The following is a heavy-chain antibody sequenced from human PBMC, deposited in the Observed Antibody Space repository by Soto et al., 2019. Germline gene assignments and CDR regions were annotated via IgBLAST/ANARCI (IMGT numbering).Heavy chain of an antibody. V-gene: IGHV1-8*01. CDR1: GYTFTSYD. Sequence: QVQLVQSGAEVRKPGASVKVSCESSGYTFTSYDIYGVRQATGQGLEWMGWMNPSTGNSGYAQKFQGRVTMTSDTSISTAHMELSSLRSEDTAVYYCARRAVTNGWPLFGAEKDYFDFWWYGTLVTVSS. CDR3: ARRAVTNGWPLFGAEKDYFDF. D-gene: IGHD3-3*01. CDR2: MNPSTGNS. J-gene: IGHJ4*01.